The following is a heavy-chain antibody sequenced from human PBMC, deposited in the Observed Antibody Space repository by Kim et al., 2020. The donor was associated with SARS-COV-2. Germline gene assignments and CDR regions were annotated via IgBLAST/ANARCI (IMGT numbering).Heavy chain of an antibody. CDR1: GFTFSSYW. J-gene: IGHJ6*02. CDR3: ASSRIYCSGGSCYSGHYYGMDV. Sequence: GESLKISCAASGFTFSSYWMHWVRQAPGKGLVWVSRINSDGSSTSYADSVKGRFTISRDNAKNTLYLQMNSLRAEDTAVYYCASSRIYCSGGSCYSGHYYGMDVWGQGTTVTVSS. D-gene: IGHD2-15*01. CDR2: INSDGSST. V-gene: IGHV3-74*01.